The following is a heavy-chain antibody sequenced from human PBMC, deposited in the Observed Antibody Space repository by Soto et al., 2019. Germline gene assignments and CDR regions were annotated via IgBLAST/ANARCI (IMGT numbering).Heavy chain of an antibody. CDR3: AKGRYYYDSSGYEDY. CDR1: GFTFSSYA. Sequence: SLRLSCAASGFTFSSYAMSWVRQAPGKGLEWVSAISGSGGSTYYADSVKGRFTISRDNSKNTLYLQMNSLRAEDTAVYYCAKGRYYYDSSGYEDYWGQGTLVTVSS. CDR2: ISGSGGST. J-gene: IGHJ4*02. D-gene: IGHD3-22*01. V-gene: IGHV3-23*01.